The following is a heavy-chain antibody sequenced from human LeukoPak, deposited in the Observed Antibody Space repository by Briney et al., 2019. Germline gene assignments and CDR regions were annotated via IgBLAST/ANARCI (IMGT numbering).Heavy chain of an antibody. V-gene: IGHV1-2*02. CDR1: GYTFTGYY. J-gene: IGHJ4*02. D-gene: IGHD3-10*01. CDR2: INPNSGGT. Sequence: GASVKVSCKASGYTFTGYYMHWVRQAPGQGLEWMGWINPNSGGTNYAQKFQGRVTMTRDTSISTAYMELSRLRSDDTAVYYCARVRDYYGSGSYMVLDYWGEGTLVTVSS. CDR3: ARVRDYYGSGSYMVLDY.